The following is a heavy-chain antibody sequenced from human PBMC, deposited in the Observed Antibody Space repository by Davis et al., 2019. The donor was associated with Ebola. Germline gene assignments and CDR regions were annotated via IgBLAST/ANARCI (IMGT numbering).Heavy chain of an antibody. Sequence: ASVKVSCKASGYTFTTYDINWVRQATGQGLEWMGWMNPNNGNTGYAQKFQGRVTMTRNTSISTAYMELSSLRTEDTAVYYCARDGITMVRGVKGSDYWGQGTLVTVSS. CDR2: MNPNNGNT. CDR3: ARDGITMVRGVKGSDY. J-gene: IGHJ4*02. CDR1: GYTFTTYD. D-gene: IGHD3-10*01. V-gene: IGHV1-8*01.